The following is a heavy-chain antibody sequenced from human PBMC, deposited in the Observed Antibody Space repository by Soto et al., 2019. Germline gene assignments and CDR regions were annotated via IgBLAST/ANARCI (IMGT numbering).Heavy chain of an antibody. CDR2: IIPIFGTA. CDR1: GGTFSSYA. D-gene: IGHD3-22*01. J-gene: IGHJ4*02. V-gene: IGHV1-69*13. CDR3: ARAPTYYYDSSGYLGYFDY. Sequence: GASVKVSCKASGGTFSSYAISWVRQAPGQGLEWMGGIIPIFGTANYAQKFQGRVTITADESTSTAYMELSSLRSEDTAVYYCARAPTYYYDSSGYLGYFDYWGQGTLVTVSS.